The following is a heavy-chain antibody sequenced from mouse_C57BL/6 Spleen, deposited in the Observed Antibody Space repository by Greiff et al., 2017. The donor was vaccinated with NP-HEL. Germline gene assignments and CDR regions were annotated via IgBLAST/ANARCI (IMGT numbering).Heavy chain of an antibody. D-gene: IGHD1-1*01. V-gene: IGHV1-69*01. J-gene: IGHJ3*01. Sequence: VQLQQPGAELVMPGASVKLSCKASGYTFTSYWMHWVKQRPGQGLEWIEEIDPSDSYTNYNQKFKGKSTLTVDKSSSTAYMQLSSLTSEDSAVYYCAREDYYGSRRFAYWGQGTLVTVSA. CDR2: IDPSDSYT. CDR1: GYTFTSYW. CDR3: AREDYYGSRRFAY.